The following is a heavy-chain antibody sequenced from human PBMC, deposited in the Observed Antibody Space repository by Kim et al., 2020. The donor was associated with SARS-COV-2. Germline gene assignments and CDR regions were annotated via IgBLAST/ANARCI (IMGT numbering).Heavy chain of an antibody. CDR1: GISMRDYA. J-gene: IGHJ4*02. V-gene: IGHV3-23*01. Sequence: GGSLRLSCAVYGISMRDYAMAWVRQSPGRGLEWVSSISGESINIYYADSVRGRFTISRDDSKNILYLQMDSLRPEDTAVYYCAKGARYSGTWYVVFWGPGTLVTVSS. CDR2: ISGESINI. CDR3: AKGARYSGTWYVVF. D-gene: IGHD1-26*01.